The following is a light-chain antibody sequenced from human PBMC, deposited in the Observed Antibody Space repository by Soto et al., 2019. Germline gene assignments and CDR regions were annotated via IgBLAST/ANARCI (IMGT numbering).Light chain of an antibody. CDR2: DAS. J-gene: IGKJ5*01. Sequence: EIVLTQSPATLSLSPGEGATLSCGASQTVSSNYLAWYQQKPSLAPRLLIYDASSRATGIPDRFSGSGSGTDFTLTISRLEPEDFAVYYCPQYGSSPLTFGQGTRLEIK. V-gene: IGKV3D-20*01. CDR1: QTVSSNY. CDR3: PQYGSSPLT.